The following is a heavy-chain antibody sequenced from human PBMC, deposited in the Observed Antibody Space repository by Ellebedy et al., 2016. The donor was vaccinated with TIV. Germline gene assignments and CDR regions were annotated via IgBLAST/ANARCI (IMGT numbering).Heavy chain of an antibody. Sequence: GGSLRLSCAASGLTFSDYHMDWVRQAPGRGLEWVATIWYDGSKKYYADSLEGRFTLSRDNSKNTLYLQVNSLRPEDTGVYYCAKRGSSSPYNMDVWGQGTTVTVSS. J-gene: IGHJ6*02. CDR3: AKRGSSSPYNMDV. V-gene: IGHV3-30*02. D-gene: IGHD2-2*01. CDR2: IWYDGSKK. CDR1: GLTFSDYH.